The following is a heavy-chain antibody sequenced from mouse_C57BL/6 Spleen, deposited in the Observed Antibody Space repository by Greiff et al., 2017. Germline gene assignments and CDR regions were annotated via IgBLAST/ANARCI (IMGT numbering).Heavy chain of an antibody. CDR2: ISGGGGNT. V-gene: IGHV5-9*01. J-gene: IGHJ3*01. Sequence: EVKLEESGGGLVKPGGSLKLSCAASGFTFSSYTMSWVRQTPEKRLEWVATISGGGGNTYYPDSVKGRFTISRDNAKNTLYLQMSSLRSEDTALYYCAKNDDYEAWFAYWGQGTLVTVSA. CDR3: AKNDDYEAWFAY. CDR1: GFTFSSYT. D-gene: IGHD2-4*01.